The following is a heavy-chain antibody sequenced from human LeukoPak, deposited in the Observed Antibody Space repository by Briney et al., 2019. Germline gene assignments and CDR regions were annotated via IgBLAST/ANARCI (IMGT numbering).Heavy chain of an antibody. CDR2: IRYDGSNK. Sequence: GGSLRLSCAASGLTFSSYAMHWVRQAPGKGLEWVAFIRYDGSNKYYADSVKGRFTISRDNSKNTLYLQMNSLRAEDTAVYYCAKGDNEVITGTQSTLGYWGQGTLVTVSS. CDR3: AKGDNEVITGTQSTLGY. V-gene: IGHV3-30*02. J-gene: IGHJ4*02. CDR1: GLTFSSYA. D-gene: IGHD1-7*01.